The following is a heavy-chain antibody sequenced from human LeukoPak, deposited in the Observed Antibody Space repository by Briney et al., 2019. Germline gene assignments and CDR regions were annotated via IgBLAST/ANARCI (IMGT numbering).Heavy chain of an antibody. CDR3: ARRIQYYDSSGYFDY. D-gene: IGHD3-22*01. V-gene: IGHV1-18*04. CDR1: GYTFTRYG. CDR2: ISADNGKT. Sequence: GASVKVSCKASGYTFTRYGVSWGRQAPGQGPEWMGGISADNGKTNYAQKYQGRVTMTTDTSTSTAYMELRSLRSDDTAVYYCARRIQYYDSSGYFDYWGQGTLVTVSS. J-gene: IGHJ4*02.